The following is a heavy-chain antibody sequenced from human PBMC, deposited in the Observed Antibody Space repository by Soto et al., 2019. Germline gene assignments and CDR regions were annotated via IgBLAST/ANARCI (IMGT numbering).Heavy chain of an antibody. D-gene: IGHD2-15*01. CDR2: ISSSGSTI. CDR1: GFTFSDYY. Sequence: QVQLVESEGGLVKPGGSLRLSCAASGFTFSDYYMSWISQAPGKGLEWVSYISSSGSTIYYADSVKGRFTISRDNAKNSLYLQMNSLRAEDTAVYYCASEDCSGGSCFFRYGMDVWGQGTTVTVSS. V-gene: IGHV3-11*01. CDR3: ASEDCSGGSCFFRYGMDV. J-gene: IGHJ6*02.